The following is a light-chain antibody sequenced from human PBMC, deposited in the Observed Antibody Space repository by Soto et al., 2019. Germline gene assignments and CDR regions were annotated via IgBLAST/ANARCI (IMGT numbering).Light chain of an antibody. Sequence: DFVLTQSPDSLDVSLGETATISCKTSRSALFSASNKNYIAWYQRRPGQPLKLLFYWASTRASGVSDRFSGSGSGTDFTLTISSLQPEDAAVYYCQQYFSMPMFTFAKGTKVDIK. CDR2: WAS. V-gene: IGKV4-1*01. CDR1: RSALFSASNKNY. J-gene: IGKJ2*01. CDR3: QQYFSMPMFT.